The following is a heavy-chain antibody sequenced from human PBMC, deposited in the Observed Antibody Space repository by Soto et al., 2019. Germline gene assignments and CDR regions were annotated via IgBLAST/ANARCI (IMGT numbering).Heavy chain of an antibody. J-gene: IGHJ5*02. D-gene: IGHD6-19*01. CDR1: GFTFSSYW. Sequence: HPGGSLRLSCAASGFTFSSYWMSWVRQAPGKGLEWVANIKQDGSEKYYVDSVKGRFTISRDNAKNSLYLQMNSLRAEDTAVYYCARDRIAVAAWFDPLGQGTLVTVSS. V-gene: IGHV3-7*01. CDR2: IKQDGSEK. CDR3: ARDRIAVAAWFDP.